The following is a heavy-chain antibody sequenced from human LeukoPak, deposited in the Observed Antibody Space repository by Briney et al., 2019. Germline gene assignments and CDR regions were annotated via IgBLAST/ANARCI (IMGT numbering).Heavy chain of an antibody. J-gene: IGHJ4*02. V-gene: IGHV3-74*01. Sequence: GRSLRLSCAASGFTFSSYWMHWVRQAPGKGLVWVSRINSDGSSTTYADSVKGRFTISRDNAKNTLYLQMNSLRAEDTAVYYCARTVVAGSYIVDYWGQGSLVTVSS. CDR1: GFTFSSYW. CDR3: ARTVVAGSYIVDY. D-gene: IGHD6-19*01. CDR2: INSDGSST.